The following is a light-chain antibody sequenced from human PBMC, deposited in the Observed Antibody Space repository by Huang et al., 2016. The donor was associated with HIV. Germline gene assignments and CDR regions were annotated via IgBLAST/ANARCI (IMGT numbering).Light chain of an antibody. J-gene: IGKJ1*01. CDR1: RGISTF. CDR2: AAA. V-gene: IGKV1-27*01. CDR3: QKYDSAPRT. Sequence: IEMTQSPPSLSASIGDRVTLTCRASRGISTFLAWYQQKPGKPPTLLIYAAAILHSGVPSRFSGSGSGTDFTLTISSLQPEDVAYYYCQKYDSAPRTFGQGTKVELK.